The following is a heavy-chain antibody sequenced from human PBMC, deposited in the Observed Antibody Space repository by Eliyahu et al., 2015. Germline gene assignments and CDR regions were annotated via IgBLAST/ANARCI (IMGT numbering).Heavy chain of an antibody. V-gene: IGHV3-33*01. CDR1: SSYG. CDR3: ARDAERDYYDSSGYFDY. J-gene: IGHJ4*02. D-gene: IGHD3-22*01. Sequence: SSYGMHWVRQAPGKGLEWVAVIWYDGSNKYYADSVKGRFTISRDNSKNTLYLQMNSLRAEDTAVYYCARDAERDYYDSSGYFDYWGQGTLVTVSS. CDR2: IWYDGSNK.